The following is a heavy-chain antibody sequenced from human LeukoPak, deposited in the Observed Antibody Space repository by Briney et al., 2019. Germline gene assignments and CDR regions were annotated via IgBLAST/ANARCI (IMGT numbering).Heavy chain of an antibody. CDR3: AKAGIQGNPDY. V-gene: IGHV3-30*04. CDR1: GFTFSSYA. J-gene: IGHJ4*02. Sequence: GRSLRLSCAASGFTFSSYAMHWVRQAPGKGLEWVAVISYDGSNKYYADSVKGRFTISRDNSKNTLYLQMNSLRAEDTAVYYCAKAGIQGNPDYWGQGTLVTVSS. CDR2: ISYDGSNK.